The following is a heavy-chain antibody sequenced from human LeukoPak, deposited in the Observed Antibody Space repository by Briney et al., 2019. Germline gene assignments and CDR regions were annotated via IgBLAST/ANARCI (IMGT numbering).Heavy chain of an antibody. D-gene: IGHD2-15*01. CDR2: ISAYNGNT. J-gene: IGHJ5*02. Sequence: GASVKVSCKASGYTFTSYGISWVRQAPGQGLEWMGWISAYNGNTNYAQKLQGRVTMTTDTSTSTAYMELRSLRSDDTAVYYCARYCSGGGCYFHWFDPWGQGTLVTVSS. V-gene: IGHV1-18*01. CDR3: ARYCSGGGCYFHWFDP. CDR1: GYTFTSYG.